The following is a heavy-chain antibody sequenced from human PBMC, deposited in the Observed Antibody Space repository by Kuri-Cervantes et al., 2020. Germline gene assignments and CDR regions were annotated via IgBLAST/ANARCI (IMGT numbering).Heavy chain of an antibody. D-gene: IGHD3-16*01. CDR2: ISSSSSTI. J-gene: IGHJ6*02. CDR1: GFTFSDYY. V-gene: IGHV3-11*04. Sequence: GGSLRLSCAASGFTFSDYYMSWIRQAPGKGLEWVSYISSSSSTIYYADSVKGRFTISRDNAKNSLYLQMNSLRDEDTAVYYCARGGEWAYYYYYGMDVWGQGTTVTVSS. CDR3: ARGGEWAYYYYYGMDV.